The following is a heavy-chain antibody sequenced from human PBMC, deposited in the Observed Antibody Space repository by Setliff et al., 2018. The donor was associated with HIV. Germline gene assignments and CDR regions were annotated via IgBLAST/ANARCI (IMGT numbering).Heavy chain of an antibody. CDR2: IFTSGST. Sequence: SETLSLTCTVSGDSINSGSYYWSWIRQPAGEGLEWIGHIFTSGSTTYNPSLKSRVSISLDTSKNQFSLKLSSVTAADTAVYWCARDRSHPPYYMDVWGKGTTVTVSS. CDR1: GDSINSGSYY. CDR3: ARDRSHPPYYMDV. J-gene: IGHJ6*03. V-gene: IGHV4-61*09.